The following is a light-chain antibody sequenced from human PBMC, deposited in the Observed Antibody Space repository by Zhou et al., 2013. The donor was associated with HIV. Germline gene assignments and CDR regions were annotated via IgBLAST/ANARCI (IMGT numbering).Light chain of an antibody. CDR1: HKIANH. V-gene: IGKV1-33*01. CDR3: QQYDTLPVT. J-gene: IGKJ4*01. Sequence: DIQMTQSPSSLSASLGDRVTFSCQANHKIANHLNWYQQKPGKAPKLLIYDASTLEQGPVQGSEDLDLGQILPFIIDNLQPDDSAVYFCQQYDTLPVTFGGGTKVEI. CDR2: DAS.